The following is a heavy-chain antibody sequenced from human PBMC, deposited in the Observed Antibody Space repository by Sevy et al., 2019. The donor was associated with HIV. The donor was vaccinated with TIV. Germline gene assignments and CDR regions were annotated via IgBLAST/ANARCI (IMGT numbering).Heavy chain of an antibody. V-gene: IGHV3-48*02. CDR3: ARDSSWNYDSYFYGMVV. J-gene: IGHJ6*02. Sequence: GGSLRLSCAASGFSFSGYNMNWVRQAPGKGLEWVSYLSSSTSTIHYADSVKGRFTISRDNAKNSLFLQMNSLRDEDTAVYYCARDSSWNYDSYFYGMVVWGQGTTVTDSS. CDR2: LSSSTSTI. CDR1: GFSFSGYN. D-gene: IGHD1-7*01.